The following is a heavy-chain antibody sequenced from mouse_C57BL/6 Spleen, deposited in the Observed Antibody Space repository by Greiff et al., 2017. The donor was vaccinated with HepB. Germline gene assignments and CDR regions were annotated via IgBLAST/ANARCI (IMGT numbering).Heavy chain of an antibody. Sequence: QVQLQQPGAELVRPGTSVKLSCKASGYTFTSYWMHWVKQMPGQGLEWIGVIDPSDSYTNYNQKFKGKATLTVDTSSSTAYMQLSSLTSEDSAVYYCARSGSQFAYWGQGTLVTVSA. CDR1: GYTFTSYW. J-gene: IGHJ3*01. CDR3: ARSGSQFAY. V-gene: IGHV1-59*01. CDR2: IDPSDSYT. D-gene: IGHD1-3*01.